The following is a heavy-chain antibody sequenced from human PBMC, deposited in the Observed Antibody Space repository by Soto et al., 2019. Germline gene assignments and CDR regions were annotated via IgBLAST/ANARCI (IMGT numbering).Heavy chain of an antibody. CDR1: GFIFSNYG. CDR2: ISFDGKNR. D-gene: IGHD2-15*01. J-gene: IGHJ4*02. CDR3: AKRGGVVGGSEHPFFEY. V-gene: IGHV3-30*18. Sequence: QVQLVESGGGVVQPGKSLRLSCAASGFIFSNYGMHWVRQAPGKGLEWVALISFDGKNRNYADSVKGRFTICRDNPKNTLYLDMNSLRPEDTAFYYCAKRGGVVGGSEHPFFEYWGQGTLVTVSS.